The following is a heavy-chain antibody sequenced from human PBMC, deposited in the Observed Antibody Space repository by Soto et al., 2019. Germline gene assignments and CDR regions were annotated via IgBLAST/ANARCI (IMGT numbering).Heavy chain of an antibody. V-gene: IGHV1-8*01. J-gene: IGHJ5*02. CDR2: MNPGSGDT. D-gene: IGHD3-16*01. CDR3: ARMATFGSLNWFDP. CDR1: GYSFTNND. Sequence: ASVKVSCKASGYSFTNNDVTWVRQATGQGLKWMGWMNPGSGDTGYAQKFQGRVTMTRDISIATAYMELSSLRSDDTAIYYCARMATFGSLNWFDPWGQGTLVTVSS.